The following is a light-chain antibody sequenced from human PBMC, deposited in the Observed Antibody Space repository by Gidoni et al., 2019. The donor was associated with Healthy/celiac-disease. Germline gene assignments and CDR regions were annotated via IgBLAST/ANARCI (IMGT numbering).Light chain of an antibody. CDR1: QSVSSY. J-gene: IGKJ2*01. CDR2: DAS. Sequence: EIVWTHSPATLSLSPGERATLSCRASQSVSSYLAWYQKKPGPAPRLLIYDASNRATGIPARFSGSGSGTDFTLTISSLEPEDFAVYYCQQRSNWPLFGQGTKLEIK. V-gene: IGKV3-11*01. CDR3: QQRSNWPL.